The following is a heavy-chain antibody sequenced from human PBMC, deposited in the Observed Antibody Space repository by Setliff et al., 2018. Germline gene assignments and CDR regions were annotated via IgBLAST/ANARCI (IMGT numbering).Heavy chain of an antibody. J-gene: IGHJ4*02. CDR1: GFTLNTYG. V-gene: IGHV3-30*02. CDR2: IRSDGNKK. CDR3: ASALPSIHIDY. D-gene: IGHD6-6*01. Sequence: GGSLRLSCAAFGFTLNTYGISWVRQAPGKGLEWVTFIRSDGNKKYFGDSVKGRFSISRDNSKNTVYLQMNSLRSEYTAVYYCASALPSIHIDYWGQGTLVTVSS.